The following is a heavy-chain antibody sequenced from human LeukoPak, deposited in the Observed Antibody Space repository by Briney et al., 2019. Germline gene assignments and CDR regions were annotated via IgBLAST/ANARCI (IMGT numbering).Heavy chain of an antibody. Sequence: GGSLRLSCAASGFTFSDYYMSWIRHAPGKGLEWVSYIGSSGSYTDYADSVKGRFTISRDNGKNSLYLQMDSLRAEDTAVYYCARGGLSGYYIYWGQGTLVTVSS. V-gene: IGHV3-11*06. D-gene: IGHD5-12*01. J-gene: IGHJ4*02. CDR2: IGSSGSYT. CDR1: GFTFSDYY. CDR3: ARGGLSGYYIY.